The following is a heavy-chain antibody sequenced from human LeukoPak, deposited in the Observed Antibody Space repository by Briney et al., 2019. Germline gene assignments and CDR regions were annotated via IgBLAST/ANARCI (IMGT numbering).Heavy chain of an antibody. CDR2: ISGSGGST. CDR1: GFTFSSYA. CDR3: AKDRSCTNDICHGDFDY. Sequence: GGSLRLSCAASGFTFSSYAVSWVRQAPGKGLEWVSSISGSGGSTYSADSVKGRFTISRDNSKNTLYLQMNSLRAEDRALYYCAKDRSCTNDICHGDFDYWGQGTLVTVSS. J-gene: IGHJ4*02. D-gene: IGHD2-8*01. V-gene: IGHV3-23*01.